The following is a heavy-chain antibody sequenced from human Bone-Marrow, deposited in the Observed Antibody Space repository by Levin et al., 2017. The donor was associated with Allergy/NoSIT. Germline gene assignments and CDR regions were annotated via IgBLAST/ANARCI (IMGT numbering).Heavy chain of an antibody. V-gene: IGHV3-23*01. CDR3: AKGPYGSGCPYFDY. CDR2: ITSSGGST. Sequence: PGGSLRLSCTASGFSFSSYAMSWVRLAPGKGLEWVSIITSSGGSTYYADSVKGRFTISRDNSKNTLYLEMNSLTAQDTAVYFCAKGPYGSGCPYFDYWGQGTLVTVSS. J-gene: IGHJ4*02. D-gene: IGHD6-19*01. CDR1: GFSFSSYA.